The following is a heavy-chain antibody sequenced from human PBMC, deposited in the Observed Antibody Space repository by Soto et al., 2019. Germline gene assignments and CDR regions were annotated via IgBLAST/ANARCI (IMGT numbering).Heavy chain of an antibody. CDR2: SRNKAKSYTT. Sequence: GGSLRLSCAASGFIFSDHYMDWVRQAPGKGLEWVGRSRNKAKSYTTEYAASVKGRFTISRDDSKNSLYLEMNSLKTEDTAVYYCGRSPYGSDVWGQGTTVTVSS. J-gene: IGHJ6*02. V-gene: IGHV3-72*01. CDR3: GRSPYGSDV. CDR1: GFIFSDHY.